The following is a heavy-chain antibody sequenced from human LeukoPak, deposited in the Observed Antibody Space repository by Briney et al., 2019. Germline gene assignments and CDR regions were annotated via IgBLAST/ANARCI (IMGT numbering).Heavy chain of an antibody. CDR1: GYSFTSYW. D-gene: IGHD3-22*01. J-gene: IGHJ4*02. Sequence: GESLKISCKGSGYSFTSYWIGWVRQMPGKGLEWMGIIYSGDSDTRYSPSFQGQVTISADKSISTAYLQWSSLKASDTAMYYCARPPADYDSSGYFGPYFDYWGQGTLVTVSS. V-gene: IGHV5-51*01. CDR3: ARPPADYDSSGYFGPYFDY. CDR2: IYSGDSDT.